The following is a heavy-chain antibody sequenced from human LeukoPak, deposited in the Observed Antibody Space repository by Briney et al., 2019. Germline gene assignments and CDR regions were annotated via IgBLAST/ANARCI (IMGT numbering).Heavy chain of an antibody. D-gene: IGHD4-23*01. CDR3: ARFYGGNSNYFDY. Sequence: SETLSLACSVSGYSISTGYYWGWVRQPPGRGLECIGIKYHSGTAYYNPSLKSRVTISIDTSKNQFSLRLSSVTAADTAVYYCARFYGGNSNYFDYWAQGTRVTVSS. CDR1: GYSISTGYY. V-gene: IGHV4-38-2*01. CDR2: KYHSGTA. J-gene: IGHJ4*02.